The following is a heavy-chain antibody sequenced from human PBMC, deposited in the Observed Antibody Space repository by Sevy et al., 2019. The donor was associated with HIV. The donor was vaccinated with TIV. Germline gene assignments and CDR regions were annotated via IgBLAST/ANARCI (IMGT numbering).Heavy chain of an antibody. CDR1: GFSFSIYW. J-gene: IGHJ4*01. Sequence: GGSLRLSCAASGFSFSIYWMSWVRQAPGKGLEWVATMKQDGSEEDYVDSVKGRFTISRDNAKNSLFLQMNSLSAEDTAVYYCVREGLGGYSYSLDYWGHGTLVTVSP. CDR3: VREGLGGYSYSLDY. D-gene: IGHD5-18*01. CDR2: MKQDGSEE. V-gene: IGHV3-7*03.